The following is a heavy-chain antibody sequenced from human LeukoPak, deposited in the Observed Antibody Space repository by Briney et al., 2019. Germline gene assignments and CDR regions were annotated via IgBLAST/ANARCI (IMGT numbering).Heavy chain of an antibody. Sequence: SETLSLTCTVSGGSISSYYWSWIRQPPGEGLEWIGYIYYSGSTNYNPSLKSRVTISVDTSKNQFSLKLSSVTAADTAVYYCARAVSSRTNCYFDLWGRGTLVTVSS. D-gene: IGHD2-2*01. CDR2: IYYSGST. CDR3: ARAVSSRTNCYFDL. J-gene: IGHJ2*01. V-gene: IGHV4-59*01. CDR1: GGSISSYY.